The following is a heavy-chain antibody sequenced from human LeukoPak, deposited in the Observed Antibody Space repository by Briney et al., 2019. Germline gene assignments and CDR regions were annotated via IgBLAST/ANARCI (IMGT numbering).Heavy chain of an antibody. CDR3: ARDRFYCSSTSCYMRGIWFDP. CDR2: INPNSGGT. D-gene: IGHD2-2*02. V-gene: IGHV1-2*02. CDR1: GYTFTGYY. Sequence: GASVKVSCKASGYTFTGYYMHWVRQAPGQGLEWMRWINPNSGGTNYAQKFQGRVTMTRDTSISTAYMELSRLRSDDTAVYYCARDRFYCSSTSCYMRGIWFDPWGQGTLVTVSS. J-gene: IGHJ5*02.